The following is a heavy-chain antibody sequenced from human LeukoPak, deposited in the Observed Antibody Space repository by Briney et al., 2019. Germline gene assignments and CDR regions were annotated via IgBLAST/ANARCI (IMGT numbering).Heavy chain of an antibody. V-gene: IGHV3-21*01. CDR3: ARGYGSGSTSYYYYGMDV. D-gene: IGHD3-10*01. CDR2: ISSSSSYI. CDR1: GFTFSSYS. Sequence: GGSLRLSFSAPGFTFSSYSMNWVRQAPAKGLEWVSSISSSSSYIYYADSVKGRFTISRNNAKNSLYLQKNSLRAEDTAVYYCARGYGSGSTSYYYYGMDVWGQGTTVTVSS. J-gene: IGHJ6*02.